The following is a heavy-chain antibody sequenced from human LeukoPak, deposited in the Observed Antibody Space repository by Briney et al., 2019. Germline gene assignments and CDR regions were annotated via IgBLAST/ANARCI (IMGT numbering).Heavy chain of an antibody. CDR1: GFNFSSYF. CDR2: IRQDGSKE. Sequence: PGGSLRLSCAASGFNFSSYFMSWIRQAPGKGLEWVANIRQDGSKENYMDSVKGRFTISGDNALNSLYLQMSNLRAEDTAVYYCARDSPFGSFWGQGSLVTVSS. CDR3: ARDSPFGSF. V-gene: IGHV3-7*01. J-gene: IGHJ4*02. D-gene: IGHD3-10*01.